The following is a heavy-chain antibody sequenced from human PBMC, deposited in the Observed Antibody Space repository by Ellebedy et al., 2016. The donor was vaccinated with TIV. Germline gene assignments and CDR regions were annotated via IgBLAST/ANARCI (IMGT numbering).Heavy chain of an antibody. V-gene: IGHV4-59*01. D-gene: IGHD1-26*01. CDR1: GGSISSYY. J-gene: IGHJ6*02. CDR2: IYYSGST. Sequence: SETLSLXCTVSGGSISSYYWSWIRQPPGKGLEWIGYIYYSGSTNFNPALKSRVTMSMDMSKNQVALKLSSVTAADTAVYYCARGGSYTGHYEAVSYGMDVWGQGTTVTVSS. CDR3: ARGGSYTGHYEAVSYGMDV.